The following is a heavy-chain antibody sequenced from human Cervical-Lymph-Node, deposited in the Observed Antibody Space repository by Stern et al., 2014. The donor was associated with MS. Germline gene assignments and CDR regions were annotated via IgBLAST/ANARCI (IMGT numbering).Heavy chain of an antibody. CDR1: GYTFTNYW. V-gene: IGHV5-51*01. CDR3: ARQGHYGSEIYSPVY. CDR2: IYPGDSNL. J-gene: IGHJ4*02. Sequence: VQLVQSGAEVKKPGESLKISCKGSGYTFTNYWIGWVRQMPGKGPEYMGIIYPGDSNLMYSPSFQGQVTISADKSTTTAYLQWTSLKASDTAIYYCARQGHYGSEIYSPVYWGQGTLVTVSS. D-gene: IGHD3-10*01.